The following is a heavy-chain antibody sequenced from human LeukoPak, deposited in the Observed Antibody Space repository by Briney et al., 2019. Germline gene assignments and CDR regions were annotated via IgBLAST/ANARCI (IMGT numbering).Heavy chain of an antibody. CDR3: AKAMTAVTQSLFDY. Sequence: PGGSLRLSCAASGFTISSYGMHWVPQAPGKGLEGVTFIRYDGANKYYADSVKGRFTISRDNSKNTLYLQMNSLRPGDTAVYYCAKAMTAVTQSLFDYWGQGILVTVSS. V-gene: IGHV3-30*02. J-gene: IGHJ4*02. CDR2: IRYDGANK. D-gene: IGHD4-17*01. CDR1: GFTISSYG.